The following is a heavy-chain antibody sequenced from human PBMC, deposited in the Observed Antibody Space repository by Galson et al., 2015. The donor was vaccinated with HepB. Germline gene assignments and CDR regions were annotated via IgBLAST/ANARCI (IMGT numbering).Heavy chain of an antibody. Sequence: SVKVSCKASGYTFTGYYMHWVRQAPGQGLEWMGWINPNNGGTDFAQNFQGRVTLTRDTSISTAYMQLSRLTSDDTAVYYCARGDWSSSSLFDYWGQGTLVTVSS. J-gene: IGHJ4*02. CDR2: INPNNGGT. CDR3: ARGDWSSSSLFDY. CDR1: GYTFTGYY. V-gene: IGHV1-2*02. D-gene: IGHD2-2*01.